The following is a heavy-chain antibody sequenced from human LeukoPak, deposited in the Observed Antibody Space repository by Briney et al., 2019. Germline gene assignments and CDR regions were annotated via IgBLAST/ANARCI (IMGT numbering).Heavy chain of an antibody. D-gene: IGHD3-10*01. CDR2: IYYSGST. CDR1: GGSISNYY. J-gene: IGHJ5*02. CDR3: ARVDYGSGSYRFDP. Sequence: SETLSLTCTVSGGSISNYYWSWIRQPPGKGLEWIGNIYYSGSTNYNPSLKSRVTISVDTSKNQFSLKLSSVTAADTAVYYCARVDYGSGSYRFDPWGQGTLVTVSS. V-gene: IGHV4-59*01.